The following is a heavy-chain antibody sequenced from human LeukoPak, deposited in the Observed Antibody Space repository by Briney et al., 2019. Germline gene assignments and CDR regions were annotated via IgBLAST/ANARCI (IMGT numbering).Heavy chain of an antibody. D-gene: IGHD3-10*01. CDR1: GGTFSSYA. CDR3: ARLVVTMVRGVIYYYYGMDV. Sequence: SVNVSCKASGGTFSSYAISWVRQAPGQGLEWMGGIIPIFGTANYAQKFQGRVTITADESTSTAYMELSSLRSEDTAVYYCARLVVTMVRGVIYYYYGMDVWGQGTTVTVSS. V-gene: IGHV1-69*13. J-gene: IGHJ6*02. CDR2: IIPIFGTA.